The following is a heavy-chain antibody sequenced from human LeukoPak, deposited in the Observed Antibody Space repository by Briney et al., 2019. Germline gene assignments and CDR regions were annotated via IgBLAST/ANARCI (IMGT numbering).Heavy chain of an antibody. CDR1: GYIFTSYW. V-gene: IGHV5-51*01. CDR3: ARRGYYDSSGYPFDY. D-gene: IGHD3-22*01. Sequence: GESLKISCKGSGYIFTSYWIGWVRQMPGKGLEWMGIIYPGDSDTRYSPSFQGQVTISADKSISTAYLQWSSLKASDTAMYYCARRGYYDSSGYPFDYWGQGTLVTVSS. J-gene: IGHJ4*02. CDR2: IYPGDSDT.